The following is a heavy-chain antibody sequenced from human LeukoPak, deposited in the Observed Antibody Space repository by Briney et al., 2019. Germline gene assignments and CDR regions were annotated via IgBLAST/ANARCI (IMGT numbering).Heavy chain of an antibody. D-gene: IGHD3-10*01. CDR1: GFTFSSYA. J-gene: IGHJ5*02. CDR2: ISYDGSNK. CDR3: ARDSGRYGSGEGGWFDP. V-gene: IGHV3-30-3*01. Sequence: PGRSLRLSCAASGFTFSSYAMHWVRQAPGKGLEWVAVISYDGSNKYYADSVKGRFTISRDNSKNTLYLQMNSLRAEDTAVYYCARDSGRYGSGEGGWFDPWGQGTQVTVSS.